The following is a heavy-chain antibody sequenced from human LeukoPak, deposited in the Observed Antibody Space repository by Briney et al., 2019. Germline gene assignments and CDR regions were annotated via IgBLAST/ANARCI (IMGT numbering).Heavy chain of an antibody. Sequence: PGESLTLSCAPSGSIFSAYGVSWDRQAPGKGLEWLSYIGGTTRDTYYADSVKGRFTISRDNAMNSVYLQMNNLRAEDTAIYYCARDFRYSFDYWGQGALVTVSS. V-gene: IGHV3-48*01. D-gene: IGHD1-26*01. CDR3: ARDFRYSFDY. CDR1: GSIFSAYG. J-gene: IGHJ4*02. CDR2: IGGTTRDT.